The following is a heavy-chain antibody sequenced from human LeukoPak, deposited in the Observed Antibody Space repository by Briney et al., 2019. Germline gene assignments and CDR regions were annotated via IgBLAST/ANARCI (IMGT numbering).Heavy chain of an antibody. Sequence: PETLSLTCTVSGGSISSYYWSWIRQPPGKGLEWIGYIYYSGSTNYNPSLKSRVTISVDTSKNQFSLKLSSVTAADTAVYYCARGNHYYYGMDVWGQGTTVTVSS. CDR2: IYYSGST. V-gene: IGHV4-59*01. J-gene: IGHJ6*02. CDR3: ARGNHYYYGMDV. D-gene: IGHD1-14*01. CDR1: GGSISSYY.